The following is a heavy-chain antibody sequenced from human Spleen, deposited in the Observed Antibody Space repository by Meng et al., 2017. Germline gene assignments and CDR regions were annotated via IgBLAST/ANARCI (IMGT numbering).Heavy chain of an antibody. D-gene: IGHD4-17*01. CDR2: IIPILGIA. CDR3: ARTGVTTIDY. V-gene: IGHV1-69*04. CDR1: DYTFTGYG. Sequence: HVQLLQSGAEVKQPGASLKVSCKASDYTFTGYGVCWVRQAPGQGLEWMGRIIPILGIANYAQKFQGRVTITADKSTSTAYMELSSLRSEDTAVYYCARTGVTTIDYWGQGTLVTVSS. J-gene: IGHJ4*02.